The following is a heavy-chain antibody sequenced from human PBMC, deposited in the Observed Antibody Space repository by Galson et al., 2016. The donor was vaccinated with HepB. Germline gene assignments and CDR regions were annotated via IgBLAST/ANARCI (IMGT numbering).Heavy chain of an antibody. CDR1: GFTFDDYT. V-gene: IGHV3-43*01. Sequence: SLRLSCAASGFTFDDYTMHWVRQAPGKGLEWVSLVSWDATTIYYADSVKSRFTISRDNSKNSLYLQMNSLTSEDTALYYCARETTIWGNGFQYWGQGTLVTVSS. J-gene: IGHJ4*02. D-gene: IGHD4-23*01. CDR3: ARETTIWGNGFQY. CDR2: VSWDATTI.